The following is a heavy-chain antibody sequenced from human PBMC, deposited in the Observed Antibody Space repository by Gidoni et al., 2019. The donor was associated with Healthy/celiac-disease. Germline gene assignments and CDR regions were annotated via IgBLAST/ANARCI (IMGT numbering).Heavy chain of an antibody. CDR2: IYYSGST. J-gene: IGHJ6*02. CDR1: GGSISSGGYY. V-gene: IGHV4-31*03. CDR3: AREMLKYYDFWSGSNGGGGMDV. Sequence: QVQLQESGPGLVKPSQTLSLTCTVSGGSISSGGYYWSWIRQHPGKGLEWIGYIYYSGSTYYNPSLKSRVTISVDTSKNQFSLKLSSVTAADTAVYYCAREMLKYYDFWSGSNGGGGMDVWGQGTTVTVSS. D-gene: IGHD3-3*01.